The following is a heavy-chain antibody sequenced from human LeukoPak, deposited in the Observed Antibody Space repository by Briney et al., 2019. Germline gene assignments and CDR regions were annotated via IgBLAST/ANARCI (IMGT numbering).Heavy chain of an antibody. CDR3: VKGGTDYDFWNDSSYSYYFDF. CDR1: GFTFGSYA. V-gene: IGHV3-23*01. D-gene: IGHD3-3*01. Sequence: TGGSLRLSCAASGFTFGSYAMSWVRQAPGKGLEWVSYISGRGGSTFYADSVEGRLTISRDNSKNTLFLQMNSLRAEDTAMYYCVKGGTDYDFWNDSSYSYYFDFWGQGTLVTVSS. J-gene: IGHJ4*02. CDR2: ISGRGGST.